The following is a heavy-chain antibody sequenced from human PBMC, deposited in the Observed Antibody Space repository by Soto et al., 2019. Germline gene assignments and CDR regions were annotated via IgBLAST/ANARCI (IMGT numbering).Heavy chain of an antibody. J-gene: IGHJ4*02. CDR2: ISAYNGNT. V-gene: IGHV1-18*01. Sequence: QVQLVQSGAEVKKPGASVKVSCKASGYTFTSYAISWVRQAPGQGLEWMGWISAYNGNTKYAQKFQGRVTMTTDTPTSTAYMELGRLSSDDTAGYYCARDAPPADYWGQGTLVTVSS. CDR1: GYTFTSYA. CDR3: ARDAPPADY.